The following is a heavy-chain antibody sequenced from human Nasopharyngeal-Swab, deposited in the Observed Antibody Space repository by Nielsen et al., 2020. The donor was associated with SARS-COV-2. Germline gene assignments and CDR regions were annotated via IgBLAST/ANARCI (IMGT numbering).Heavy chain of an antibody. J-gene: IGHJ6*03. Sequence: GESLKISCAASGFTFSSYEMNWVRQAPGKGLEWVSYISSSGSTIYYADSVKGRFTISRDNAKNSLYLRMNSLRAEDTAVYYCARADYYGSGSYPLTYYYYYMDVWGKGTTVTVSS. CDR2: ISSSGSTI. CDR3: ARADYYGSGSYPLTYYYYYMDV. D-gene: IGHD3-10*01. CDR1: GFTFSSYE. V-gene: IGHV3-48*03.